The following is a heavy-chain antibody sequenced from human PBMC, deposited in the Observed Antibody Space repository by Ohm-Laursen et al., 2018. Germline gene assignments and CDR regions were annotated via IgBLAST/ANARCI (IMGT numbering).Heavy chain of an antibody. D-gene: IGHD4-17*01. CDR3: ARDKVYGDLSWSKYRPYYFDS. J-gene: IGHJ4*02. V-gene: IGHV1-2*02. Sequence: ASVKVSCKTSGYTFTGYYVHWVRQAPGQGLDWMGWINPNNGATDYAQKFQGRVSMTRDTSTSTVYMELTSLRSEDTAVYYCARDKVYGDLSWSKYRPYYFDSWGQGTLVTVSS. CDR1: GYTFTGYY. CDR2: INPNNGAT.